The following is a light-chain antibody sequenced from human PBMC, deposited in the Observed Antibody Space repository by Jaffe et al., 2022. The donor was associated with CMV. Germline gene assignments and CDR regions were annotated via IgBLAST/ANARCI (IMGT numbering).Light chain of an antibody. J-gene: IGLJ2*01. V-gene: IGLV3-10*01. CDR1: ALSKIY. CDR3: YSAGTSDFV. Sequence: SYELTQPPSVSVSPGQTARITCSGDALSKIYAYWYQQRSGQAPVLVIYEDTKRPSGIPDRFSGSSSGTMATLTISGAQVEDEADYYCYSAGTSDFVFGGGTKLTVL. CDR2: EDT.